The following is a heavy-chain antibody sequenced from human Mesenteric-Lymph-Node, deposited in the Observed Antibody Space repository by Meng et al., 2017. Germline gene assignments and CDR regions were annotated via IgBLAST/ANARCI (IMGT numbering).Heavy chain of an antibody. V-gene: IGHV4-59*08. J-gene: IGHJ4*02. D-gene: IGHD3-10*01. CDR1: GGSISRYY. Sequence: VRLEGSRPGLATPSAPLSLTCPVSGGSISRYYWSWIRQPPGKGLEWIGHIYYSGSTNYTPSLKSRVTISVDTSKNQFSLKLSSVTATDTAVYYCARQSGYFDYWGQGTLVTVSS. CDR2: IYYSGST. CDR3: ARQSGYFDY.